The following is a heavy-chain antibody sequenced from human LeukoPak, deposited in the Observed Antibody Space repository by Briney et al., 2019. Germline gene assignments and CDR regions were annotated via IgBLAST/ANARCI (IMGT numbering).Heavy chain of an antibody. CDR2: INPNGGST. Sequence: ASVKVSCKASGYTFTSYYMHWLRQAPGQGLEWVGIINPNGGSTDYAQKFQGRVTMTRDTSTSTAYMELSSLRSGDTALYYCARGGSEQLSPPFDSWGQGTLVTVSS. D-gene: IGHD3-10*01. V-gene: IGHV1-46*01. CDR3: ARGGSEQLSPPFDS. J-gene: IGHJ4*02. CDR1: GYTFTSYY.